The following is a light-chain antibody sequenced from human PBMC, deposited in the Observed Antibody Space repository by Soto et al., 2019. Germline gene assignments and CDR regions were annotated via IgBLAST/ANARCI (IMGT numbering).Light chain of an antibody. J-gene: IGLJ3*02. CDR1: SSNIGTYT. Sequence: QSVLTQPPSASGTPGQRVTISCSGTSSNIGTYTVNWYQQLPGTAPKLLIYTDYQRPSGVPDRFSGSKSGTSASLAINGLNSEDEADYYCASWDDNLNGGVFGGVTKLTVL. V-gene: IGLV1-44*01. CDR2: TDY. CDR3: ASWDDNLNGGV.